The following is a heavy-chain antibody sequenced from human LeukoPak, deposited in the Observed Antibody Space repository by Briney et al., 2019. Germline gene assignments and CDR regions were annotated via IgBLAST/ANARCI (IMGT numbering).Heavy chain of an antibody. J-gene: IGHJ3*02. CDR1: GGTFSSYA. V-gene: IGHV1-69*05. D-gene: IGHD3-22*01. CDR2: IIPIFGTA. CDR3: ARYYYDSSGYYYAFDI. Sequence: SVKVSCKASGGTFSSYAISWVRQAPGQGLEWMGRIIPIFGTANYAQKFQGRVTITTDESTSTAYMELSSLRSEDTAVYYCARYYYDSSGYYYAFDIWGQGTMVTVSS.